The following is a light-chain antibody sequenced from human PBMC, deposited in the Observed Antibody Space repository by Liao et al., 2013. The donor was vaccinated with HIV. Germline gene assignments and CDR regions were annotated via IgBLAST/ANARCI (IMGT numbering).Light chain of an antibody. CDR2: QDT. Sequence: SYELTQPPSVSVSPGQTASITCSGDKLGDKFAYWYQQKPGQSPVLVIYQDTKRPSGIPARFSASNSGGAATLTISETQALDEADYYCQAWDRDTYWVFGGGTKLTVL. CDR1: KLGDKF. CDR3: QAWDRDTYWV. J-gene: IGLJ3*02. V-gene: IGLV3-1*01.